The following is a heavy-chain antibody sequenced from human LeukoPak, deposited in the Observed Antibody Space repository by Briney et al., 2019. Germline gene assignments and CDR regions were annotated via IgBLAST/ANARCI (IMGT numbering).Heavy chain of an antibody. J-gene: IGHJ5*02. V-gene: IGHV1-69*05. CDR2: IIPIFGTA. CDR1: GGTFSSYA. CDR3: ARALMLRGANFFDGSAP. Sequence: GASVKVSCKASGGTFSSYAISWVRQAPGQGLEWMGGIIPIFGTANYAQKLQGRVTMTTDTSTSTAYMELRSLRSDDTAVYYCARALMLRGANFFDGSAPWGQGTRVTVSS. D-gene: IGHD3-10*01.